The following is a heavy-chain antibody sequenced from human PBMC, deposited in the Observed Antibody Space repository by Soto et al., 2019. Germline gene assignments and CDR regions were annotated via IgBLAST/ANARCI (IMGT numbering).Heavy chain of an antibody. CDR2: ISHDGSNK. CDR3: ARDYEDDYGDYGSDY. CDR1: GFTFSSYA. Sequence: QVQLVESGGGVVQPGRSLRLSCAASGFTFSSYAMHWVRQAPGKGLEWVAVISHDGSNKYYADSVKGRFTISRDNSKNTLYLQMNSLRAEDTAVYYCARDYEDDYGDYGSDYWGQGTLVTVSS. D-gene: IGHD4-17*01. V-gene: IGHV3-30-3*01. J-gene: IGHJ4*02.